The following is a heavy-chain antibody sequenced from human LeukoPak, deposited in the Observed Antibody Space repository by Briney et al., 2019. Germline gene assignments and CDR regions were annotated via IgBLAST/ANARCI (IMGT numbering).Heavy chain of an antibody. CDR2: ISSSSSTI. CDR3: AKSSSRGGPYNWFDP. J-gene: IGHJ5*02. Sequence: GGSLRLSCAASGFTFSSYSMNWVRQAPGKGLEWVSYISSSSSTIYYADSVKGRFTISRDNAKNSLYLQMNSLRAEDTAVYYCAKSSSRGGPYNWFDPWGQGTLVTVSS. V-gene: IGHV3-48*04. D-gene: IGHD6-13*01. CDR1: GFTFSSYS.